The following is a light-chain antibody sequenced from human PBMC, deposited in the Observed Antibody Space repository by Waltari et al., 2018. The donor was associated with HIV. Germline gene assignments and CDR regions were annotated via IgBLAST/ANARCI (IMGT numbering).Light chain of an antibody. J-gene: IGKJ3*01. CDR1: QSLLHSNGYNY. CDR3: MQTLQTQFT. CDR2: LAS. Sequence: DIVMSQSPISVSVTPGEPASISCTSSQSLLHSNGYNYLEWYLQKPGQSPQLLIYLASSRASGVPDRFSGSGSGTDFTLKISKVEAEDVGVYYCMQTLQTQFTFGPGTKVDIK. V-gene: IGKV2-28*01.